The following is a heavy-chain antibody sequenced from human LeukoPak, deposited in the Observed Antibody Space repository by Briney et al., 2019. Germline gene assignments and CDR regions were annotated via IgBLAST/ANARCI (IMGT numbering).Heavy chain of an antibody. J-gene: IGHJ6*02. CDR3: ARDTGYDFWKSGIYYYYYGMDV. V-gene: IGHV3-21*01. CDR2: ISSSSSYI. Sequence: GGSLRLSCAASGFTFSSYSMNWVRQAPGKGLEWVSCISSSSSYIYYADSVKGRFTISRDNSKNTLYLQMNSLRAEDTAVYYCARDTGYDFWKSGIYYYYYGMDVWGQGTTVTVSS. D-gene: IGHD3-3*01. CDR1: GFTFSSYS.